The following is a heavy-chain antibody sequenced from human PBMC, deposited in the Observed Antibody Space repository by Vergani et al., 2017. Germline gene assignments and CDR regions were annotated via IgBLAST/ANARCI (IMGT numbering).Heavy chain of an antibody. CDR3: ASRRTLQREFDI. J-gene: IGHJ4*02. V-gene: IGHV5-51*01. CDR1: GYRFSSSW. CDR2: IFPDDSDT. D-gene: IGHD5-24*01. Sequence: EVQLVQSGAEVKKPGESLTISCKGFGYRFSSSWIGWVRQMPGKGLEWMGIIFPDDSDTRYSPSFQGQVTISADKSISTVYLQWNSLKASDTAMYYCASRRTLQREFDIWGQGTLVTVSS.